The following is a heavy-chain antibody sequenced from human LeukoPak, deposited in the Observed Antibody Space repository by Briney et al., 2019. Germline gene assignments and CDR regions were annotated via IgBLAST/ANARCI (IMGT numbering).Heavy chain of an antibody. CDR3: ARRSEYSYFDY. CDR1: GFTFSSYA. D-gene: IGHD4-11*01. V-gene: IGHV3-23*01. J-gene: IGHJ4*02. CDR2: ISGSGGST. Sequence: GGSLRLSCAASGFTFSSYAMSWVRQAPGKGLEWVSAISGSGGSTYYADSVKGRFTISRDNAKNSLYLQMNSLRAEDTAVYYCARRSEYSYFDYWGQGTLVTVSS.